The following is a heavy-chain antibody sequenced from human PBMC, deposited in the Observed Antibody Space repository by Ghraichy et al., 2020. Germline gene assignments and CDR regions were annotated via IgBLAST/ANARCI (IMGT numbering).Heavy chain of an antibody. CDR3: ARGIRGGSYSVWNDY. Sequence: SETLSLTCTVSGGSISSYYWSWIRQPPGKGLEWIGYIYYSGSTNYNPSLKSRVIISVDTSKNQFSLKLSSVTAADTAVYYCARGIRGGSYSVWNDYWGQGTLVTVSS. D-gene: IGHD1-26*01. CDR2: IYYSGST. J-gene: IGHJ4*02. CDR1: GGSISSYY. V-gene: IGHV4-59*01.